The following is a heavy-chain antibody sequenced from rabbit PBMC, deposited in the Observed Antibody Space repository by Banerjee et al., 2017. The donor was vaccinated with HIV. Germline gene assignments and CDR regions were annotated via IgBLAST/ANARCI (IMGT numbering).Heavy chain of an antibody. CDR3: ARASAGHGYETRLDL. Sequence: QSLEESGGGLVQPGASLTLTCTASGFSFTSGYDMCWVRQAPGKGLEWIACIYAGSGDRTYYASWAKGRFTISKTSSTTVTLQMTSLTAADTATYFCARASAGHGYETRLDLWGPGTLVTVS. CDR1: GFSFTSGYD. J-gene: IGHJ3*01. V-gene: IGHV1S40*01. D-gene: IGHD3-1*01. CDR2: IYAGSGDRT.